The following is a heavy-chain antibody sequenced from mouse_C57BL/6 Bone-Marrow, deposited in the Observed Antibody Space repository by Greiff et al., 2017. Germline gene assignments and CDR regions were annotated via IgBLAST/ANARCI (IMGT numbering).Heavy chain of an antibody. Sequence: EVQGVESGGGLVQPKGSLKLSCAASGFTFNTYAMHWVRQAPGKGLEWVARIRSKSSNYATYYADSVKDRFTISRDDSQSMIDLQMNNLKTEDTAMYDCVREGLLRPFAYWGQGTLVTVSA. CDR3: VREGLLRPFAY. CDR1: GFTFNTYA. J-gene: IGHJ3*01. V-gene: IGHV10-3*01. CDR2: IRSKSSNYAT. D-gene: IGHD2-3*01.